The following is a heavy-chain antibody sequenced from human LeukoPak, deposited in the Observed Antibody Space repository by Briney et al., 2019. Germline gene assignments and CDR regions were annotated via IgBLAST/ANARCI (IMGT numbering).Heavy chain of an antibody. CDR2: INPNSGGT. CDR1: GYTFTGYY. D-gene: IGHD3-10*01. V-gene: IGHV1-2*02. Sequence: ASVKVSCKASGYTFTGYYMHWVRQAPGQGLEWMGWINPNSGGTNYAQQFQGRVTVTRDTSISTAYMELSRLRSDDTAVYYCAREWPDYYGSGSYYPLPPDYWGQGTLVTVSS. J-gene: IGHJ4*02. CDR3: AREWPDYYGSGSYYPLPPDY.